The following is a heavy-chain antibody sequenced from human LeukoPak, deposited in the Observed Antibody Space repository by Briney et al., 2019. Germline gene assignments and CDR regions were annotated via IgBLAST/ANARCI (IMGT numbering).Heavy chain of an antibody. D-gene: IGHD5/OR15-5a*01. J-gene: IGHJ5*02. Sequence: GGSLRLSCAASGFTLSDLWMSWVRQAPGKGLEWVANLDQDGSDKNYVGSVKGRFTISRDDAKNSLFLQMNSLRAEDTAVYYCARESTEDRPGSWGQGTLVTVSS. V-gene: IGHV3-7*01. CDR1: GFTLSDLW. CDR3: ARESTEDRPGS. CDR2: LDQDGSDK.